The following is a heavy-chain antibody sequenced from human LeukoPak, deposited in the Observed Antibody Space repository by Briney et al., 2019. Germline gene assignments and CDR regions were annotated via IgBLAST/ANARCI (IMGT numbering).Heavy chain of an antibody. J-gene: IGHJ4*02. Sequence: SGGSLRLSCAASGFTVSSNYMSWVRQAPGKGLEWASVIYSGGNTYYADSVKGRFTISRDNSKNTLNLQMNSLRAEDAAVYYCARGYSSDNWGQGTLVTVSS. CDR3: ARGYSSDN. CDR1: GFTVSSNY. V-gene: IGHV3-66*01. CDR2: IYSGGNT. D-gene: IGHD2-21*01.